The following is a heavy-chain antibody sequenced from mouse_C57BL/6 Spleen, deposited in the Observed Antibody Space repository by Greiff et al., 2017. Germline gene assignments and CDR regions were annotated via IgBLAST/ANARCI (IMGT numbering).Heavy chain of an antibody. Sequence: QVQLQQPGAELVRPGSSVKLSCKASGYTFTSYWMDWVKQRPGQGLEWIGNIYPSDSETNYNQKFKDKATLTVEKSSSTAYMQLSSLTSEDSAVYYCARRGTTVVSYYAMDYWGQGTSVTVSS. CDR3: ARRGTTVVSYYAMDY. V-gene: IGHV1-61*01. J-gene: IGHJ4*01. D-gene: IGHD1-1*01. CDR1: GYTFTSYW. CDR2: IYPSDSET.